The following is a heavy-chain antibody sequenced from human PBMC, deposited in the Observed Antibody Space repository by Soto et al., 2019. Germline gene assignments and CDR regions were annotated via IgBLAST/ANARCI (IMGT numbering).Heavy chain of an antibody. J-gene: IGHJ4*02. V-gene: IGHV4-59*01. D-gene: IGHD4-17*01. CDR1: GGSMSNYY. Sequence: SETLSLTCTVSGGSMSNYYWSWIRQPPGKGLEWIGCVYYSGSTNYNPSLKSRVTISVDTSTHQFSLKLTSVTAADTAVYYCTREQTSTVVTQWGPRTLVTVSS. CDR3: TREQTSTVVTQ. CDR2: VYYSGST.